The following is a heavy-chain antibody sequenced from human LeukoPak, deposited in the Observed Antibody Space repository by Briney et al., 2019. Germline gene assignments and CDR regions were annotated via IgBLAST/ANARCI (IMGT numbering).Heavy chain of an antibody. V-gene: IGHV4-39*01. J-gene: IGHJ4*02. Sequence: SETLSLTCTVSGGSISSSSDYWDWIRQPPGKGLEWIGSIYYSGNTYYNPSLKSRVTISVDTSKQQFSLKLSSVTAADTAVYYCASTPSGSSAWYYFDKWGQGTLVTVSS. CDR2: IYYSGNT. D-gene: IGHD6-19*01. CDR1: GGSISSSSDY. CDR3: ASTPSGSSAWYYFDK.